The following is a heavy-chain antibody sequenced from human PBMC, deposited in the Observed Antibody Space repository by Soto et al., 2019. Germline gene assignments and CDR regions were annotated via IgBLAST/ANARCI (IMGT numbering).Heavy chain of an antibody. J-gene: IGHJ6*03. Sequence: GGSLRLSCAASGFTFSSYAMSWVRQAPGKGLEWVPAISGSGGSTYYADSVKGRFTISRDNSKNTLYLQMNSLRAEDTAVYYCAKDKVPDDYYMDVWGKGTTVTVSS. CDR3: AKDKVPDDYYMDV. CDR2: ISGSGGST. D-gene: IGHD2-2*01. V-gene: IGHV3-23*01. CDR1: GFTFSSYA.